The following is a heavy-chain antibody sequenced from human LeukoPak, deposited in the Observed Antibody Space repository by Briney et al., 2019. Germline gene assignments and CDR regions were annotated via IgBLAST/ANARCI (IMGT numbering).Heavy chain of an antibody. D-gene: IGHD6-6*01. CDR2: ISGSGGST. CDR1: GFTFSSYA. J-gene: IGHJ6*03. Sequence: GGSLRLSCAASGFTFSSYAMSWVRQAPGKGLEWVSAISGSGGSTYYSDSVKGRLTISRDNAKNSLYLQMNSLRAEDTAVYYCARDPYSSSYYYYYMDVWGKGTTVTVSS. V-gene: IGHV3-23*01. CDR3: ARDPYSSSYYYYYMDV.